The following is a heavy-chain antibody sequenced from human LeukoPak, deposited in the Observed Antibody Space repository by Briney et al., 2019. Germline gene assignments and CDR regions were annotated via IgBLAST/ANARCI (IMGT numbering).Heavy chain of an antibody. CDR2: NIPIFGTA. D-gene: IGHD6-19*01. V-gene: IGHV1-69*05. Sequence: SVKVSCKASGGTFSSYAISWVRQAPGQGLEWMGRNIPIFGTANYAQKFQGRVTITTDESTSTAYMELSSLRSEDTAVYYCARGSSGWSTYYYYYMDVWGKGTTVTVSS. CDR1: GGTFSSYA. J-gene: IGHJ6*03. CDR3: ARGSSGWSTYYYYYMDV.